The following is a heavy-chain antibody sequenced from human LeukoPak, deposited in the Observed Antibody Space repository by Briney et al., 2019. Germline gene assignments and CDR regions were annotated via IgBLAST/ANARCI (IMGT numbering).Heavy chain of an antibody. D-gene: IGHD2/OR15-2a*01. CDR2: VSGPGRET. J-gene: IGHJ4*02. CDR1: GFTFSSYA. CDR3: ARLNSLPVGWRSPSDY. V-gene: IGHV3-23*01. Sequence: GGSLRLSCAASGFTFSSYAMSWVRQAPGKGLEWVSDVSGPGRETYYADSVKGRFTISRDNSKNTLFLLMDSLRGEDTALYHCARLNSLPVGWRSPSDYWGQGTLVTVSS.